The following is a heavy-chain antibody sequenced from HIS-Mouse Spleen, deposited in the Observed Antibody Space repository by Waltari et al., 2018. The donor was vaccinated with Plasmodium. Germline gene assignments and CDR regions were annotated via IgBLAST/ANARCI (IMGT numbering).Heavy chain of an antibody. CDR3: ARSIAATVTFYFDY. V-gene: IGHV4-31*03. CDR2: IYYSGST. Sequence: QVQLQESGPGLVQPSQTLSLPCTFSGGPISSGGYYWSWIRQHPGKGLEWIGYIYYSGSTYYNPSLKSRVTISVDTSKNQFSLKLSSVTAADTAVYYCARSIAATVTFYFDYWGQGTLVTVSS. D-gene: IGHD6-13*01. CDR1: GGPISSGGYY. J-gene: IGHJ4*02.